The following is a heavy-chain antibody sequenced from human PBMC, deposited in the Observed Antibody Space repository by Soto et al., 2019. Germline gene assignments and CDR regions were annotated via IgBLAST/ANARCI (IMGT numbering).Heavy chain of an antibody. CDR3: ARGGSSWYRYYFDY. D-gene: IGHD6-13*01. CDR1: GYTFTSYG. Sequence: ASVKVSCKASGYTFTSYGISWVRQAPGQGLEWMGWISAYNGNTNYTQKLQGRVTMTTDTSTSTAYMELRSPRSDDTAVYYCARGGSSWYRYYFDYWGQGTLVTVSS. V-gene: IGHV1-18*04. CDR2: ISAYNGNT. J-gene: IGHJ4*02.